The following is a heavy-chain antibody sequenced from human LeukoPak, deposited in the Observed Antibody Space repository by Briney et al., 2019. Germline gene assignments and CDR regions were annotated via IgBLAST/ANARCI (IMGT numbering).Heavy chain of an antibody. CDR2: ISHFGSNI. CDR1: GFTFSDYY. Sequence: PGGSLRLSCAASGFTFSDYYMSWIRQAPGKGLEWVSYISHFGSNIYYADSVKGRFTISRDNAKNSLYLQMNRLRAEDTAVYYCARGYGTGFNPKYWGQGTLVTVSS. J-gene: IGHJ4*02. D-gene: IGHD6-19*01. V-gene: IGHV3-11*01. CDR3: ARGYGTGFNPKY.